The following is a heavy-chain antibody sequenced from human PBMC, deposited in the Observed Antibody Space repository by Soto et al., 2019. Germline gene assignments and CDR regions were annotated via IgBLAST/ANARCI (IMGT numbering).Heavy chain of an antibody. CDR1: GFTFSSYS. V-gene: IGHV3-21*01. D-gene: IGHD2-2*02. CDR3: VRDNLIPAAIGWLDG. J-gene: IGHJ6*02. CDR2: ISSSSSYI. Sequence: GWSLRLSCSASGFTFSSYSMNWVRQAPGKGLEWVSSISSSSSYIYYADSVKGRFTISRDNAKNSLYLQMNSLRAEDTAVYYPVRDNLIPAAIGWLDGRGPGNMVTV.